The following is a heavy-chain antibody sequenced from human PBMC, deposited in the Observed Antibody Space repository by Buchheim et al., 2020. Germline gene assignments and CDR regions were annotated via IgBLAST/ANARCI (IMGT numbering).Heavy chain of an antibody. CDR1: GFTFSSYW. D-gene: IGHD3-22*01. V-gene: IGHV3-74*01. CDR2: INSDGRTT. CDR3: VTSGSYYYYAMDV. J-gene: IGHJ6*02. Sequence: EVQLVESGGGLVQPGGSLRLSCAASGFTFSSYWMHWVRQAPGKGLVCVARINSDGRTTTYADSVKGRFTISRDNAMNTLYLQMNSLRAEDTAVYYCVTSGSYYYYAMDVWGQGTTVTVSS.